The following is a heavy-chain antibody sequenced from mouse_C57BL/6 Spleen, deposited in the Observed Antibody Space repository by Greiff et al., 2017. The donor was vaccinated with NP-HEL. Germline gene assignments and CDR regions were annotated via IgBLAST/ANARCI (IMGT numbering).Heavy chain of an antibody. J-gene: IGHJ1*03. CDR2: INPNNGGT. D-gene: IGHD1-1*01. CDR3: ARCPITTVVGGYFDV. Sequence: VQLQQSGPELVKPGASVKIPCKASGYTFTDYNMDWVKQSHGKSLEWIGDINPNNGGTIYNQKFKGKATLTVDKSSSTAYMELRSLTSEDTAVYYCARCPITTVVGGYFDVWGTGTTVTVSS. CDR1: GYTFTDYN. V-gene: IGHV1-18*01.